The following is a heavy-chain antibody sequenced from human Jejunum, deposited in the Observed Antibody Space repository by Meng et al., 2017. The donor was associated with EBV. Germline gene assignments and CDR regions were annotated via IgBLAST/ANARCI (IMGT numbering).Heavy chain of an antibody. Sequence: EVQLVESGGGLVQPGGSLGLSCAASGFTFSSNWMHWVRQTPGKRLVWVSRISGDGSSTNYADSVKGRFTISRDNAKNTLYLQMNSLRAEDTALYYCVKRAAAGGFFDTWGQGTLVTVSS. CDR1: GFTFSSNW. CDR2: ISGDGSST. D-gene: IGHD6-13*01. J-gene: IGHJ4*02. CDR3: VKRAAAGGFFDT. V-gene: IGHV3-74*01.